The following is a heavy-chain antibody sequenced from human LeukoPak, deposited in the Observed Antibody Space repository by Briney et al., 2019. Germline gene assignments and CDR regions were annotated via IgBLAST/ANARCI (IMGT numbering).Heavy chain of an antibody. CDR3: ARAYYGMDV. CDR1: GGSISSGSYY. V-gene: IGHV4-61*02. CDR2: IYTSGST. Sequence: SQTLSLTCTVSGGSISSGSYYWSWIRQPAGKGLEWIGRIYTSGSTNYNPSLKSRVTISVDTSKNQFSLKLSSVTAADTAVYYCARAYYGMDVWGQGTTDTVSS. J-gene: IGHJ6*02.